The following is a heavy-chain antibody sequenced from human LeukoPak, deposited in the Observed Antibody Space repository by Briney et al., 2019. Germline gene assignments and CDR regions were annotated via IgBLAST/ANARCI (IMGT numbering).Heavy chain of an antibody. Sequence: PSETLSLTCTVSGGSISSYYWSWIRQPAGKGLEWIGRIYTSGSTNYNPSLKSRVTMSVDTPKNQFSLKLSSVTAADTAVYYCARSWIFSGYDESVPDAFDIWGQGTMVTVSS. J-gene: IGHJ3*02. CDR3: ARSWIFSGYDESVPDAFDI. V-gene: IGHV4-4*07. CDR2: IYTSGST. CDR1: GGSISSYY. D-gene: IGHD5-12*01.